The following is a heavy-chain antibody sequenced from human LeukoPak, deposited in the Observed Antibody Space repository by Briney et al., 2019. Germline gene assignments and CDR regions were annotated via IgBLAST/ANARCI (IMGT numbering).Heavy chain of an antibody. CDR3: ARDRSIAAPFYFDY. Sequence: ASVKLSCKASGYTFTSYGISWVRQAPGQGLEWMGWISAYNGNTNYAQKPQGRVTMTTDTSTSTAYMELRSLRSDDTAVYYCARDRSIAAPFYFDYWGQGTLVTVSS. CDR1: GYTFTSYG. J-gene: IGHJ4*02. V-gene: IGHV1-18*01. CDR2: ISAYNGNT. D-gene: IGHD6-6*01.